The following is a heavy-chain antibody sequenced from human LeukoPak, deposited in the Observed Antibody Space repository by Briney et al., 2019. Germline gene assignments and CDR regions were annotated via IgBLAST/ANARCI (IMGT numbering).Heavy chain of an antibody. CDR2: IYTSGST. D-gene: IGHD6-13*01. J-gene: IGHJ6*03. V-gene: IGHV4-61*02. Sequence: SETLSLTCTVSGGSISSGSYYWSWIRQPAGKGLEWIGRIYTSGSTNYNPSHKSRVTISVDTSKNQFSLKLSSVTAADTAVYYCAREWGDSSSWYGVRHYYYMDVWGKGTTVTVSS. CDR3: AREWGDSSSWYGVRHYYYMDV. CDR1: GGSISSGSYY.